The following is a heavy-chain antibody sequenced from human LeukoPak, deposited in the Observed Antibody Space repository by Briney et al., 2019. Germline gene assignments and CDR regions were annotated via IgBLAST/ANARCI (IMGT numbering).Heavy chain of an antibody. CDR3: TRETSSRYFDY. CDR2: MNPNSGRT. CDR1: GYTLTSFD. Sequence: ASVKVSCKASGYTLTSFDINWVRQATGQGLEWMGWMNPNSGRTGYAQNFQGRITITRNTSISTAYMELSSLRSEDTAVYYCTRETSSRYFDYWGQGTLVTVSS. V-gene: IGHV1-8*01. J-gene: IGHJ4*02.